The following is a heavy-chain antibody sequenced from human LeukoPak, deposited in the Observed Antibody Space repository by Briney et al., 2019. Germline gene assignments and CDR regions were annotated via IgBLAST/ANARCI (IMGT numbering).Heavy chain of an antibody. CDR3: ARGGEKGWDEWGY. CDR2: ISSSSSYI. J-gene: IGHJ4*02. D-gene: IGHD3-10*01. V-gene: IGHV3-21*01. Sequence: GGSLRLSCAASGFTFSSYSMNWVRQAPGKGLEWVSSISSSSSYIYYADSVKGRFTISRDNAKNSLYLQMNSLRAEDTAVYYCARGGEKGWDEWGYWGQGTLVTVSS. CDR1: GFTFSSYS.